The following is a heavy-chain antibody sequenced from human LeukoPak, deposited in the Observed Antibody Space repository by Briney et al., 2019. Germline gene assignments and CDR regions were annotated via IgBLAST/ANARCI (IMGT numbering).Heavy chain of an antibody. Sequence: GGSLRLSCAASGFTFSSYGMHWVRQAPGKGLEWVAVMAYDGKNKYHADSVKGRFTISRDDSKNTLFLQMNSLITDDTAVYYCARDGLVATARASRLHPAYWGQGSLVVVSS. V-gene: IGHV3-33*05. CDR1: GFTFSSYG. CDR3: ARDGLVATARASRLHPAY. D-gene: IGHD3/OR15-3a*01. CDR2: MAYDGKNK. J-gene: IGHJ4*02.